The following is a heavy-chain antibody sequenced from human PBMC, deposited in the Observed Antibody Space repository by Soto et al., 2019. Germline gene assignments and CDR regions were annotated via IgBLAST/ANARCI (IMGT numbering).Heavy chain of an antibody. D-gene: IGHD3-22*01. CDR3: ARDGYYYDSSGYSGDAFDI. Sequence: GGSLRLSCAASGFTFSSYSMNWVRQAPGKGLEWVSYISSSSSTIYYADSVKGRFTISRDNSKNTLYLQMNSLRAEDTAVYYCARDGYYYDSSGYSGDAFDIWGQGTMVTVSS. V-gene: IGHV3-48*01. CDR1: GFTFSSYS. CDR2: ISSSSSTI. J-gene: IGHJ3*02.